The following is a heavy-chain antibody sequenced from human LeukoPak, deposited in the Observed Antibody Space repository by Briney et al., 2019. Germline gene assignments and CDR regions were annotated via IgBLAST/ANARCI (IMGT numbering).Heavy chain of an antibody. J-gene: IGHJ4*02. CDR3: ARENGDGFDY. V-gene: IGHV1-2*02. CDR2: INPNTGDT. D-gene: IGHD4-17*01. CDR1: GYTFTGYY. Sequence: ASVKVSCKASGYTFTGYYMNWVRQAPGLGLEWMGWINPNTGDTNYAQKFQGRVTMTRDTSISTAYMELSRLRSDDTAVYYCARENGDGFDYWGQGTLVTVSS.